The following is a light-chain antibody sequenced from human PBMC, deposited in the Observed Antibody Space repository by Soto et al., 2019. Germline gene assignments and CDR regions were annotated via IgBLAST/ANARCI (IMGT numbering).Light chain of an antibody. CDR3: QQFNTKPLT. Sequence: IQLTQSPSTLSASVGDRVTITCRASQGIGPALAWYHQRPGNSPDLLVYDASPFQSGVPSRFSGSGSETDFSLTISGLQPEDFGHYYCQQFNTKPLTFGGGTRVEIK. CDR2: DAS. CDR1: QGIGPA. J-gene: IGKJ4*01. V-gene: IGKV1-13*02.